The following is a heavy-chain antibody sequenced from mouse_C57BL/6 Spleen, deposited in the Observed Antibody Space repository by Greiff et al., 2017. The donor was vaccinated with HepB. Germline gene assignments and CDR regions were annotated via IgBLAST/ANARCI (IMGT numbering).Heavy chain of an antibody. J-gene: IGHJ2*01. CDR2: IYPRSGNT. CDR3: ARTYYYGSSLYFDY. V-gene: IGHV1-81*01. D-gene: IGHD1-1*01. Sequence: VQLQESGAELARPGASVKLSCKASGYTFTSYGISWVKQRTGQGLEWIGEIYPRSGNTYYNEKFKGKATLTADKSSSTAYMELRSLTSEDSAVYFCARTYYYGSSLYFDYWGQGTTLTVSS. CDR1: GYTFTSYG.